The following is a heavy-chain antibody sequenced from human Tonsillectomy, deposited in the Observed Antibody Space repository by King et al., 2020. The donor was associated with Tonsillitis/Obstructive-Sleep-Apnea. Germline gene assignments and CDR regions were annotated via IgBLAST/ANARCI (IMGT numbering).Heavy chain of an antibody. CDR1: GYTFTSYA. D-gene: IGHD2-21*02. J-gene: IGHJ4*02. V-gene: IGHV7-4-1*02. CDR2: INTNTGNP. Sequence: VQLVESGPELKKPGASVKVSCKASGYTFTSYAMNWVRQAPGQGLEWMGWINTNTGNPTYAQGFTGRFVFSLDTSVSTAYLQISSLKTEDTAVYYCARGTVTANWYYFDYWGQGTLVTVSS. CDR3: ARGTVTANWYYFDY.